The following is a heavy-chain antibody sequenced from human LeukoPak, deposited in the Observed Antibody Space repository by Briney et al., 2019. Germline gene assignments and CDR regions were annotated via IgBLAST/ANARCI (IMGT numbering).Heavy chain of an antibody. CDR2: IYYSGST. V-gene: IGHV4-59*01. Sequence: SETLSLTCTVSGGSISSYYWSWTRQPPGKGLEWIGYIYYSGSTNYNPSLKSRVTISVDTSKNQFSLKLSSVTAADTAVYYCARGGQQPVLDYWGQGTLVTVSS. CDR1: GGSISSYY. CDR3: ARGGQQPVLDY. J-gene: IGHJ4*02. D-gene: IGHD6-13*01.